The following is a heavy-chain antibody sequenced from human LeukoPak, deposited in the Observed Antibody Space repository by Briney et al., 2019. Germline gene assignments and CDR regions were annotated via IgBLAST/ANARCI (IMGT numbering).Heavy chain of an antibody. D-gene: IGHD5-18*01. CDR3: ARDDTAMDPYYYYYMDV. J-gene: IGHJ6*03. CDR1: GFTFSSYA. CDR2: ISYDGGNK. Sequence: GGSLRLSCAASGFTFSSYAMHWVRQAPGKGLEWVAVISYDGGNKYYADSVKGRFTISRDNSKNTLYLQMNSLRAEDTAVYYCARDDTAMDPYYYYYMDVWGKGTTVTVSS. V-gene: IGHV3-30*04.